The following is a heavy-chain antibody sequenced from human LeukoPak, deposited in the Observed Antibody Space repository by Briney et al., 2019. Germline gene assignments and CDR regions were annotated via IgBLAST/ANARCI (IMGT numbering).Heavy chain of an antibody. CDR2: INQESTET. CDR1: GFRFTGFW. Sequence: GGSLRLSCAASGFRFTGFWMSWVRQAPGKGPEWVANINQESTETYYVDSVRGRFTISRDNAKNSLSLQMNSLRAEDTAVYYCAKERAGYTNPYYFDYWGQGTLVTVSS. D-gene: IGHD3-16*02. J-gene: IGHJ4*02. V-gene: IGHV3-7*03. CDR3: AKERAGYTNPYYFDY.